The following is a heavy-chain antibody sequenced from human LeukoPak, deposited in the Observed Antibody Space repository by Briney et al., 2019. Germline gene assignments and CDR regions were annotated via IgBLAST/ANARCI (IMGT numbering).Heavy chain of an antibody. D-gene: IGHD2-15*01. CDR3: ALLGGLYCSGGNCYRDAFDV. CDR1: GFTFSSYE. V-gene: IGHV3-48*03. Sequence: PGGSLRLSCAASGFTFSSYEMNWVRQAPGKGLECVSYISSRGDTIHYADSVKGRFTISRDNAKNSLYLQMNSLRAEDTAVYYCALLGGLYCSGGNCYRDAFDVWGQGTMVTVSS. J-gene: IGHJ3*01. CDR2: ISSRGDTI.